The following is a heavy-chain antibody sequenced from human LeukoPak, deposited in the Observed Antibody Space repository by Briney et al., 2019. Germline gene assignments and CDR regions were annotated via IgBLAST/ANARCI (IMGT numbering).Heavy chain of an antibody. Sequence: SETLSLTCAVYGGSFSGYYWSWIRQPPGKGLEWIGEISHSGSTNYNPSLKSRVTISVDTSKNQFSLKLSSVTAADTAVYYCARAPGIAAAGSRGAFDIWGQGTMVTVSS. V-gene: IGHV4-34*01. J-gene: IGHJ3*02. D-gene: IGHD6-13*01. CDR1: GGSFSGYY. CDR3: ARAPGIAAAGSRGAFDI. CDR2: ISHSGST.